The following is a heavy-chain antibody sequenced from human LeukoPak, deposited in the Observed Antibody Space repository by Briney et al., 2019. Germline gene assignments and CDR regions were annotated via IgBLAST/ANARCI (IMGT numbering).Heavy chain of an antibody. CDR2: IKQDGNEK. Sequence: GGSLRLSCAASGFTFSSYWMSWVRQAPGKGLEWVANIKQDGNEKYYVDSVKGRLTISRDNAKNSLYLQMNSLRAEDTAVYYCARDDCSSISCYHNWFDPWGQGTLVTVSS. D-gene: IGHD2-2*01. CDR1: GFTFSSYW. V-gene: IGHV3-7*01. CDR3: ARDDCSSISCYHNWFDP. J-gene: IGHJ5*02.